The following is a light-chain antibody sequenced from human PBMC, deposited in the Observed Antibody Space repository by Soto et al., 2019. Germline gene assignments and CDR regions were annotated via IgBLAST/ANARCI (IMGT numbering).Light chain of an antibody. CDR1: QSISSW. Sequence: DIQMTQSPSTLSASVGDRVTITCRASQSISSWLAWYQQKPGKAPKLLIYDASSLESGVPSRFSGSGSGTEFTLTISSLQPDDFATYYCQQYISYWTFGKGTKV. J-gene: IGKJ1*01. V-gene: IGKV1-5*01. CDR3: QQYISYWT. CDR2: DAS.